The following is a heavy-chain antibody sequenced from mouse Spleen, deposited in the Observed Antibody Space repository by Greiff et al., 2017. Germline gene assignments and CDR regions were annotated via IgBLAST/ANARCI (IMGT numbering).Heavy chain of an antibody. CDR3: ARSLPYGKGYYAMDY. CDR2: IDPANGNT. D-gene: IGHD2-1*01. Sequence: EVKLQESVAELVRPGASVKLSCTASGFNIKNTYMHWVKQRPEQGLEWIGRIDPANGNTKYAPKFQGKATITADTSSNTAYLQLSSLTSEDTAIYYCARSLPYGKGYYAMDYWGQGTSVTVSS. V-gene: IGHV14-3*01. J-gene: IGHJ4*01. CDR1: GFNIKNTY.